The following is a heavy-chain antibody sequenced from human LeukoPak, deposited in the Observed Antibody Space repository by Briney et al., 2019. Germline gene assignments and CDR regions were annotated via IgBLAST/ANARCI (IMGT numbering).Heavy chain of an antibody. J-gene: IGHJ1*01. CDR2: INSDGSST. D-gene: IGHD3-22*01. Sequence: GGSLRLSCAASGFTFSSYWMHWVRQAPGKGLEWVSRINSDGSSTSYADSVKGRFTISRDNAKNTLYLQMNSLRAEDTAVYYCARADSNGYYPAAIFQHWGQGTLVTVSS. CDR3: ARADSNGYYPAAIFQH. V-gene: IGHV3-74*01. CDR1: GFTFSSYW.